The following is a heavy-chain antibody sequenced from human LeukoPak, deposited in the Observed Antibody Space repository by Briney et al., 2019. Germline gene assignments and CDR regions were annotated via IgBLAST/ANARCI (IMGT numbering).Heavy chain of an antibody. V-gene: IGHV1-2*02. Sequence: ASVKVSCKASGYTFTGYYMHWVGQAPGQGREWMGWINPNSGGTNYAQKFQGRVTMTRDTSISTAYMELSRLRSDDTAVYYCATHTLYYYYYYMDVWGKGTTVTISS. CDR1: GYTFTGYY. CDR2: INPNSGGT. J-gene: IGHJ6*03. CDR3: ATHTLYYYYYYMDV.